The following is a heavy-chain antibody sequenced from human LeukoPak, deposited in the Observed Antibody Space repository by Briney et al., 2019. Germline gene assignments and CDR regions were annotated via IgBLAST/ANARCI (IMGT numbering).Heavy chain of an antibody. J-gene: IGHJ4*02. Sequence: PGGSLRLSCAASGFTFSSYAMSWVRQAPGKGLEWVSAISDSGGSTYYADSVKGRFTISRDNSKNTLYLQMNSLRAEDTAVYYCATLSTPRSPAFDYWGQGTLVTVSS. CDR1: GFTFSSYA. V-gene: IGHV3-23*01. CDR3: ATLSTPRSPAFDY. CDR2: ISDSGGST. D-gene: IGHD2/OR15-2a*01.